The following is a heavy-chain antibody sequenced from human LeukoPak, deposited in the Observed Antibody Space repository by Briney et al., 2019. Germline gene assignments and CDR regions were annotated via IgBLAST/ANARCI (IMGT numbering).Heavy chain of an antibody. CDR3: ARGSGDSSGYFGLGAFDI. Sequence: PSETLSLTCTVSGGSILSSSYYWGWIRHPPGKWLEWIGSIDYGGSTDYNPSLKSRVIISVDTSKNHFSLKLSSVTAADTAVYYCARGSGDSSGYFGLGAFDIWGRGTMVTVSS. J-gene: IGHJ3*02. CDR2: IDYGGST. D-gene: IGHD3-22*01. CDR1: GGSILSSSYY. V-gene: IGHV4-39*02.